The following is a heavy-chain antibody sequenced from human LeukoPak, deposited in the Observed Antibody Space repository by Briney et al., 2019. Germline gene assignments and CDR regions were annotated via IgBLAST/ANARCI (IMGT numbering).Heavy chain of an antibody. CDR1: GGSFSGYY. D-gene: IGHD3-16*01. CDR3: GRSYHDDAWAAFDI. V-gene: IGHV4-34*01. Sequence: SETLSLTCAVYGGSFSGYYWSWIRQTPGKGLEWFGSIYHNGVTFYNPSLRSRLSISLDTSKNQFSLRLSSVTAADTAVYYCGRSYHDDAWAAFDIWGQGTVVTVSS. CDR2: IYHNGVT. J-gene: IGHJ3*02.